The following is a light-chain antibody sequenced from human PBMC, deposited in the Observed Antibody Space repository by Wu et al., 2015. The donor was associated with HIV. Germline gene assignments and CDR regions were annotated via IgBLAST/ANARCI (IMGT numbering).Light chain of an antibody. V-gene: IGKV1-5*03. CDR3: QQYNSYSGT. Sequence: DIQMTQSPSTLSASVGERVTMTCRASQSVNSWLAWYQQKPGKAPKLLIYKTSSLESGVPSRFSGRGSGTEFTLTINSLQPEDFATYYCQQYNSYSGTFGQGTKVEIK. CDR2: KTS. CDR1: QSVNSW. J-gene: IGKJ1*01.